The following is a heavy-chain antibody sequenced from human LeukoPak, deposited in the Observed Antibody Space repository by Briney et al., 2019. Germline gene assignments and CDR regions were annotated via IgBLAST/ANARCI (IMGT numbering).Heavy chain of an antibody. CDR3: ASQSSSLPKFDY. CDR2: IIPIFGTA. CDR1: GGTFSSYA. J-gene: IGHJ4*02. V-gene: IGHV1-69*13. D-gene: IGHD6-13*01. Sequence: ASVKVSCKASGGTFSSYAISWVRQAPGQGLEWMGGIIPIFGTANYAQKFQGRVTITADESTSTAYMELSSLRSEDTAVYYCASQSSSLPKFDYWGQGTLVTVSS.